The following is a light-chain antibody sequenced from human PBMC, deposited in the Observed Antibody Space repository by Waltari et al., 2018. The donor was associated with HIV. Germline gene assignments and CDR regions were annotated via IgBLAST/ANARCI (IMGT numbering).Light chain of an antibody. CDR2: GKD. J-gene: IGLJ1*01. V-gene: IGLV3-19*01. Sequence: SSELTQDPAVSVALGQTVRITCQGDSLRDYYPSWYQQKPGQAPILVFYGKDSRPSGIAERFSGSSSGNIASLIITEAQAEDEADYYCKSRDSNGDLYVFGPGTKVTVL. CDR1: SLRDYY. CDR3: KSRDSNGDLYV.